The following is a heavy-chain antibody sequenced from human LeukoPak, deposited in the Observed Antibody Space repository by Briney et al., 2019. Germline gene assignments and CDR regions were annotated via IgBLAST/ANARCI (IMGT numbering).Heavy chain of an antibody. Sequence: GGSLRLSCAASEFDFSTHAMTWVRQAPGKGLEWVSAISISGTKTYYADSVKGRFTISRDNSKNTLYLQMNSLRAEDTAVYYCAKPGVTFGGVIVNYFDYWGQGTLVTVSS. J-gene: IGHJ4*02. CDR1: EFDFSTHA. CDR3: AKPGVTFGGVIVNYFDY. CDR2: ISISGTKT. D-gene: IGHD3-16*02. V-gene: IGHV3-23*01.